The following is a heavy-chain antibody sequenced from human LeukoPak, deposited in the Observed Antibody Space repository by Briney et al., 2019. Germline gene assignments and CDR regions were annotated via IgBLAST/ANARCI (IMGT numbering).Heavy chain of an antibody. D-gene: IGHD6-13*01. Sequence: ASVKVSCKASGYTFTSYIISWVRQAPGQGLEWMGWINAYNGNTDYAQRVQGRVTMTTDTSTSTAYMEVRSLRSDDTAVYYCARDRHIAAAVYYYYMDVWGNGTPVTVSS. V-gene: IGHV1-18*01. CDR2: INAYNGNT. J-gene: IGHJ6*03. CDR3: ARDRHIAAAVYYYYMDV. CDR1: GYTFTSYI.